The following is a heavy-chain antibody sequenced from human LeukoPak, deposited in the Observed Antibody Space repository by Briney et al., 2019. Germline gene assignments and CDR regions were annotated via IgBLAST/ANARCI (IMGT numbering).Heavy chain of an antibody. J-gene: IGHJ4*02. CDR3: AREFNDYGDYVFDY. CDR1: GYTFTGYY. Sequence: ASVKVSCKASGYTFTGYYMHWVRQAPGQGLGWMGWINPNSGGTNYAQKFQGRVTMTRDTSISTAYMELSRLRSDDTAVYYCAREFNDYGDYVFDYWGQGTLVTVSS. CDR2: INPNSGGT. D-gene: IGHD4-17*01. V-gene: IGHV1-2*02.